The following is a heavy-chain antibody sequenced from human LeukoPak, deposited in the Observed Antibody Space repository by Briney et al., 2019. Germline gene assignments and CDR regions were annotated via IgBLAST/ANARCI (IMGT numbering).Heavy chain of an antibody. V-gene: IGHV4-34*01. J-gene: IGHJ4*02. CDR3: ARHVRKFDY. D-gene: IGHD1-14*01. CDR2: INHSGST. Sequence: GSLRLSCAASGFTFSNAWMSWVRQAPGKGLEWIGEINHSGSTNYNPSLKSRVTISVDTSKNQFSLKLSSVTAADTAVYYCARHVRKFDYWGQGTLVTVSS. CDR1: GFTFSNAW.